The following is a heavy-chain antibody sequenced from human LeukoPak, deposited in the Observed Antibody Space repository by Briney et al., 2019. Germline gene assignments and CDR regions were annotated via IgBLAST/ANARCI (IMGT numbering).Heavy chain of an antibody. Sequence: GASVKVSCKASGYTFTSYYMHWVRQAPGQGLEWMGIINPSGGSTSYAQKFQGRVTMTSDMSTSTVYMELSSLRSEDTAVYYCARESGPAAAGTADFDYWGQGTLVTVSS. CDR1: GYTFTSYY. J-gene: IGHJ4*02. CDR2: INPSGGST. V-gene: IGHV1-46*01. D-gene: IGHD6-13*01. CDR3: ARESGPAAAGTADFDY.